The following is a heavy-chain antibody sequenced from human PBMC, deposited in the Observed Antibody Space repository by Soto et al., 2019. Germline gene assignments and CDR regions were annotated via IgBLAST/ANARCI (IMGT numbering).Heavy chain of an antibody. Sequence: PGGSLRLSCAASGFTFSSYAMSWVRQAPGKGLEWVSAISGSGGSTYYADSVKGRFTISRDNSKNTLYLQMNSPRAEDTAVYYCAKFVRSRPLEIDYYYYYGMDVWGQGTTVTVSS. J-gene: IGHJ6*02. V-gene: IGHV3-23*01. CDR1: GFTFSSYA. CDR3: AKFVRSRPLEIDYYYYYGMDV. CDR2: ISGSGGST. D-gene: IGHD3-10*01.